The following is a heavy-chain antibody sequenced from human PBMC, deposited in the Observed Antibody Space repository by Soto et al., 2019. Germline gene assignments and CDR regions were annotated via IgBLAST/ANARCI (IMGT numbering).Heavy chain of an antibody. V-gene: IGHV4-31*03. D-gene: IGHD3-22*01. Sequence: QVQLQESGPGLVKPSQTLSLTCTVSGGSISSGAYYWSWIRQHPGKGLEWIGYIYYSGSTYYNPSLKSRVSISVDTSKNQFSLKLSSVTAADTAVYYCARGERDSSGYYYPNWGQGTLVTVSS. CDR3: ARGERDSSGYYYPN. CDR1: GGSISSGAYY. CDR2: IYYSGST. J-gene: IGHJ4*02.